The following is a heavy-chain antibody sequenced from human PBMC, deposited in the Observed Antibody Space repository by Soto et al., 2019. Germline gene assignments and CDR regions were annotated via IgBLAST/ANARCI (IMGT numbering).Heavy chain of an antibody. CDR1: GGSFSGYY. V-gene: IGHV4-34*01. Sequence: QVQLQQWGAGLLKPSETLSLTCAVYGGSFSGYYWSWIRQPPGKGLEWIGEINHSGSTNYNPSLKSRVTISVDTSKNQFSLKLSSVTAADTAVYYCASIRTNSHSNHKNYYYYMDVWGKGTTVTVSS. D-gene: IGHD4-4*01. CDR2: INHSGST. CDR3: ASIRTNSHSNHKNYYYYMDV. J-gene: IGHJ6*03.